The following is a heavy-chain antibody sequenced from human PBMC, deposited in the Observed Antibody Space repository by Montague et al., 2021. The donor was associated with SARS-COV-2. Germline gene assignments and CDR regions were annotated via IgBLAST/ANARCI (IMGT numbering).Heavy chain of an antibody. CDR3: ARYSYSGTYFGLNDALDI. Sequence: CAISGDSVSSNTAAWNWIRQSPSRGLEWLGRTCYRSEWYFDYAISLRGRITINPDTSKNQFSLQLDSVTLDDTAVYYCARYSYSGTYFGLNDALDIWGQGTLVTVSS. D-gene: IGHD1-26*01. CDR1: GDSVSSNTAA. J-gene: IGHJ3*02. CDR2: TCYRSEWYF. V-gene: IGHV6-1*01.